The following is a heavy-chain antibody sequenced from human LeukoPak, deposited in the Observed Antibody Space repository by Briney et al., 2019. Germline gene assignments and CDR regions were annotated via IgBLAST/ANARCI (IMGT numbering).Heavy chain of an antibody. CDR1: GFTFSWNW. CDR2: INQDESEK. Sequence: PGGSLRLSCAASGFTFSWNWMSWVRQAPGKGLEWVANINQDESEKYYVDSVKGRITISRDNAKNSLYLQMNSLRVDDTAVYYCVRENWGNDYWGQGTLVTVSS. CDR3: VRENWGNDY. D-gene: IGHD7-27*01. J-gene: IGHJ4*02. V-gene: IGHV3-7*01.